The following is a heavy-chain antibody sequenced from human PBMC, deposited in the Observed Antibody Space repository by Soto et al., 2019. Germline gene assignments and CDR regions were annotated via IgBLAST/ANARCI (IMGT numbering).Heavy chain of an antibody. J-gene: IGHJ3*01. CDR1: GFTFSDYV. Sequence: QVRLVESGGGVVQPGTSLRLSCAASGFTFSDYVIHWVRQAAGKGLEWVASMTYDGATEYYADSVKGRFTMSRDNSKRALSLQMNRLSPDDTAVYYCARVRLSIAVNDALDVWGQGTTVTVSS. D-gene: IGHD3-3*02. CDR2: MTYDGATE. CDR3: ARVRLSIAVNDALDV. V-gene: IGHV3-30*14.